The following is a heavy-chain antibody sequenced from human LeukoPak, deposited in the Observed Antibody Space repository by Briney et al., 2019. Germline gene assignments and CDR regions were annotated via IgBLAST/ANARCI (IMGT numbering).Heavy chain of an antibody. CDR1: GFTFCDYA. V-gene: IGHV3-49*03. J-gene: IGHJ4*02. CDR2: IRSKAYGGTT. CDR3: AKDSMLGTPPIQVWLPGDY. Sequence: GGSLRLSCTASGFTFCDYAMSWFRQAPGKGPEWVGFIRSKAYGGTTEYAASVKGRFTISRDDSKSIAYLQMNSLRAEDTAVYYCAKDSMLGTPPIQVWLPGDYWGQGTLVTVSS. D-gene: IGHD5-18*01.